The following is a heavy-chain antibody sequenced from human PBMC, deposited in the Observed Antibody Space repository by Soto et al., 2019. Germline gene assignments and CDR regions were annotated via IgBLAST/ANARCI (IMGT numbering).Heavy chain of an antibody. J-gene: IGHJ4*02. CDR3: ARDGLEHYDY. CDR2: IIPILGIA. CDR1: GGTFSSYT. Sequence: QVQLVQSGAEVKKPGSSVKVSCKASGGTFSSYTISWVRQAPGQGLEWMGRIIPILGIANYAQKFQGRVTMTAEKSTSTAYMELSSLRSEDTAVYYCARDGLEHYDYWGQGTLVTVSS. D-gene: IGHD1-1*01. V-gene: IGHV1-69*08.